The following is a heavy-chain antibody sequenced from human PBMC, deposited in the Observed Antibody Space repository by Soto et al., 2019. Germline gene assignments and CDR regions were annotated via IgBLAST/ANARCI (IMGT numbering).Heavy chain of an antibody. D-gene: IGHD6-6*01. CDR3: ARFEYRSTDPLGYAFDI. CDR2: ISPYNGNT. V-gene: IGHV1-18*01. CDR1: GYIFRSHG. Sequence: QVQLVQSGAEVKKPEASVKVSCKASGYIFRSHGVSWMRQAPGQGLEWMGWISPYNGNTNYAQNLQGRVTMTTDTSTSTAYMELRSLRSDDTAVYYCARFEYRSTDPLGYAFDIWGQGTMVTVSS. J-gene: IGHJ3*02.